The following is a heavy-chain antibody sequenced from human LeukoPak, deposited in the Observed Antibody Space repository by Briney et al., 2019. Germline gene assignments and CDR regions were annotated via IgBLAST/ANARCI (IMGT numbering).Heavy chain of an antibody. CDR2: IYPGDSDT. CDR3: ARRNDILTGYTDY. D-gene: IGHD3-9*01. Sequence: GESLKISCKGSGYSFTSYWIGWVRQMPGKGLEWMGIIYPGDSDTRYRPSFQGWVTISADKSINTAYLQWSSLKASDTAMYYCARRNDILTGYTDYWGQGTLVTVSS. J-gene: IGHJ4*02. V-gene: IGHV5-51*01. CDR1: GYSFTSYW.